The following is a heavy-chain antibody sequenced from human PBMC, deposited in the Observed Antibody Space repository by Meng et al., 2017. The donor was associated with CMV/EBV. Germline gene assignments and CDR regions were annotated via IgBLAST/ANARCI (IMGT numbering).Heavy chain of an antibody. V-gene: IGHV4-34*01. CDR2: INHSGST. CDR3: ATRLVPATEYNWFDP. Sequence: VYGWAFSGYYWSWIRQPPGKGMEWIGEINHSGSTKYNPSLKSRSTISVETSKNQFSLKLSSVTAADTAVYYCATRLVPATEYNWFDPWGQGTLVTVSS. J-gene: IGHJ5*02. D-gene: IGHD2-2*01. CDR1: GWAFSGYY.